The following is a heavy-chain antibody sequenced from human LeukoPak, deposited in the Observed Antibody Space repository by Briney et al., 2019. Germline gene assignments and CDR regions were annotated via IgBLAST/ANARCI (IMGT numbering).Heavy chain of an antibody. J-gene: IGHJ4*02. Sequence: PGGSLRLSCAASGFTFSSYAMHWVRQAPGKGLEWVAVISYDGSNKYYADSVKGRFTISRDNSKNTLYLQMNSLRAEDTAVYYCAKTPEYSSGWYEYYFDYWGQGTLVTVSS. CDR2: ISYDGSNK. D-gene: IGHD6-19*01. V-gene: IGHV3-30*18. CDR1: GFTFSSYA. CDR3: AKTPEYSSGWYEYYFDY.